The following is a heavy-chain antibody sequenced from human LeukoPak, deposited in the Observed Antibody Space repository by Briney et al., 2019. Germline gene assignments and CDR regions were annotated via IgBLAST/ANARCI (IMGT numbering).Heavy chain of an antibody. J-gene: IGHJ4*02. Sequence: QAGGSLRLSCAASGFTFSSYSMNWVRQAPGKGLEWISYISSSSTTIYYADSVKGRFTISRDNAKNSLYLQMNSLRAEDTAVYYCARRGDLGSSGYYDYWGQGTLVTVSS. CDR3: ARRGDLGSSGYYDY. D-gene: IGHD3-22*01. CDR1: GFTFSSYS. CDR2: ISSSSTTI. V-gene: IGHV3-48*04.